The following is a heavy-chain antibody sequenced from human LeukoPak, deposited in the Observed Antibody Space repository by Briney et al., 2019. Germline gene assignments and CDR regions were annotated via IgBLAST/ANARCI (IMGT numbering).Heavy chain of an antibody. D-gene: IGHD2-2*01. J-gene: IGHJ4*02. CDR3: ARDNVPAYNDY. CDR1: GGSISSYY. V-gene: IGHV4-59*12. CDR2: IYYSGST. Sequence: SETLSLTCTVSGGSISSYYWSWIRQPPGKGLEWIGYIYYSGSTNYNPSLKSRVTMSVDTSKNQFSLKLSSVTAADTAVYYCARDNVPAYNDYWGQGTLVTVSS.